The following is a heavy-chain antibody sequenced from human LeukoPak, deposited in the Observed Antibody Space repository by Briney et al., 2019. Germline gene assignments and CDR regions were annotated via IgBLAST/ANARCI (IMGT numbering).Heavy chain of an antibody. CDR1: GGSFSGHY. Sequence: PSETLSLTCAVYGGSFSGHYWSWIRQPPGKGLEWIGEINHSGSTNYNPSLKSRVTISVDTSKNQFSLKLSSVTAADTAVYYCATYSSRVYYYYYMDVWGKGTTVTVSS. CDR2: INHSGST. D-gene: IGHD6-13*01. V-gene: IGHV4-34*01. J-gene: IGHJ6*03. CDR3: ATYSSRVYYYYYMDV.